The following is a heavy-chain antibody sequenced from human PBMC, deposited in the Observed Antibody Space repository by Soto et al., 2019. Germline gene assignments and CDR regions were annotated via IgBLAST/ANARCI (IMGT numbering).Heavy chain of an antibody. CDR2: IIPITGTT. CDR1: GGIFSSYA. D-gene: IGHD6-6*01. Sequence: QVQLVQSGAEVKKPGSSVKVSCKVSGGIFSSYAIGWVRQAPGQGLEWMAGIIPITGTTNHAQKFQGRVTGTADESTTTVYMELSSLTAEDTAVYYCAREYSSSSQYLYFDVWGRGTLVTVSP. V-gene: IGHV1-69*01. CDR3: AREYSSSSQYLYFDV. J-gene: IGHJ2*01.